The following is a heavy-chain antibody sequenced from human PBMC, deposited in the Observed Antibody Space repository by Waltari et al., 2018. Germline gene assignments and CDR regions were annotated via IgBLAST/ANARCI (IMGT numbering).Heavy chain of an antibody. D-gene: IGHD1-26*01. V-gene: IGHV4-38-2*01. Sequence: QVQLQESGPGLVKPSETLSLTCAVSGYSISSGYYWGWIRQPPGKGLEWIGSIYQSGRTYYNPSLKSRVTISVDTSKNQFSLKLSSVTAADTAVYYCASGGRGSYFPTTFDIWGQGTMVTVSS. CDR1: GYSISSGYY. CDR3: ASGGRGSYFPTTFDI. J-gene: IGHJ3*02. CDR2: IYQSGRT.